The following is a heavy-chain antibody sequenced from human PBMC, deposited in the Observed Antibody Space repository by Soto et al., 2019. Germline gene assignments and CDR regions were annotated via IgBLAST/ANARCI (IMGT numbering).Heavy chain of an antibody. CDR2: IDSSGSYT. D-gene: IGHD2-2*01. V-gene: IGHV3-11*06. CDR1: RFPFINSY. Sequence: SPRISCVASRFPFINSYMTWIRKAPGEGLEWLSYIDSSGSYTNYADSVKGRFTMSRDNAKNSLYLQMNSLRAEDTAVYYCAKFFVEVVPGPAPVAVWGQGTLVTFSS. J-gene: IGHJ1*01. CDR3: AKFFVEVVPGPAPVAV.